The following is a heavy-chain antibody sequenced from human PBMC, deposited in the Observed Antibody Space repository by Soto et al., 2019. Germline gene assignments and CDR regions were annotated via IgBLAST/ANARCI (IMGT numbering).Heavy chain of an antibody. CDR2: MVPDSGRT. Sequence: QVQLVQSGAEMQKPGASVKVSCKASGYTFLNHDINWVRQAPGQGLEWMGWMVPDSGRTGYAKKYQGRVTMTRNTSTSTAYMELNSLTNEDTAVYYCARGDQFGFGVDYWGQGTPVTVSS. V-gene: IGHV1-8*01. J-gene: IGHJ4*02. CDR1: GYTFLNHD. D-gene: IGHD3-10*01. CDR3: ARGDQFGFGVDY.